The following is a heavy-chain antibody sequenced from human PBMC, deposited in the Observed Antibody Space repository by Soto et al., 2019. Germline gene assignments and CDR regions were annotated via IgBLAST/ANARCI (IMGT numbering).Heavy chain of an antibody. J-gene: IGHJ4*02. D-gene: IGHD2-15*01. CDR1: GFIFSEST. CDR2: VSTSGRST. Sequence: GGSPRLSCSASGFIFSESTIYWVRQVPGKGLEAISAVSTSGRSTYYADSVKDRFTISRDNSKNTLFLQMGSLRPEDTAIYYCVKQAHGLDGVAFDYWGQGTQVTVSS. V-gene: IGHV3-64D*06. CDR3: VKQAHGLDGVAFDY.